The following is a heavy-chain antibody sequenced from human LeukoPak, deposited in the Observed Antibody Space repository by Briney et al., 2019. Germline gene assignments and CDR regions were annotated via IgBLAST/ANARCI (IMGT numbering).Heavy chain of an antibody. CDR3: ASYYYDTSNYYHVHYFDY. V-gene: IGHV4-30-2*01. CDR2: FYHSGTT. Sequence: SETLSLTCAVSGGSISSSGYSWSWLRQPPGKGLEWIGYFYHSGTTYYNPSLKSRVTISVDRSMKQFSLKLNSVTAADTAVYYCASYYYDTSNYYHVHYFDYWGQGTLVAASS. D-gene: IGHD3-22*01. CDR1: GGSISSSGYS. J-gene: IGHJ4*02.